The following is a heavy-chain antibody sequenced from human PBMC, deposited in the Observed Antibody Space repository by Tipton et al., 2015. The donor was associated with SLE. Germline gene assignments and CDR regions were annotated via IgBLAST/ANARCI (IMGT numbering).Heavy chain of an antibody. D-gene: IGHD3-10*01. V-gene: IGHV3-30*04. Sequence: SLRLSCAASGFTFSSYAMHWVRQAPGKGLEWVAVISYDGSNKYYADSVKGRFTISRDNSKNTPYLQMNSLRAEDTAMYYCARGMITMVRGVIPDNFQHWGQCTLVTVSS. CDR3: ARGMITMVRGVIPDNFQH. CDR1: GFTFSSYA. J-gene: IGHJ1*01. CDR2: ISYDGSNK.